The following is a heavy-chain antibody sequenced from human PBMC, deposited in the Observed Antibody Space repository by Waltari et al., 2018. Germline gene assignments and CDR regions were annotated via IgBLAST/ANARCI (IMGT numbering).Heavy chain of an antibody. J-gene: IGHJ5*02. D-gene: IGHD3-16*02. CDR1: GGSFSGYY. V-gene: IGHV4-34*01. CDR2: INHSGST. CDR3: ASATQGVIRHWFDP. Sequence: QVQLQQWGAGLLKPSETLSLTCAVYGGSFSGYYWSWIRQPPGKGLEWIGEINHSGSTNYNPSLKSRVTISVDTSKNQFSLKLSSVTAADTAVYYRASATQGVIRHWFDPWGQGTLVTVSS.